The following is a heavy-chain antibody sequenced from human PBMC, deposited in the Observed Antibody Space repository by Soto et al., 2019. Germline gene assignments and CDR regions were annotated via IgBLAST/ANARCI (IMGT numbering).Heavy chain of an antibody. CDR1: GYSFTTYY. J-gene: IGHJ4*02. CDR2: INLSNGDT. CDR3: ARELPGAEVGFYY. Sequence: QVQLVQSGAEVKKPGASVTVSCKASGYSFTTYYIHWARQAPGEGLEWMGMINLSNGDTNYAREFRGRVTMTRDTSANTVYMDLSSLRSEDTAVYYCARELPGAEVGFYYGGQGTRVTVSS. V-gene: IGHV1-46*01.